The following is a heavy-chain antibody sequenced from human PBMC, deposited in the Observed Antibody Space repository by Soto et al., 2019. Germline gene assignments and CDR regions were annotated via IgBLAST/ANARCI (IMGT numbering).Heavy chain of an antibody. CDR1: GGSIRISNCQ. CDR2: IYYTGNT. V-gene: IGHV4-39*01. CDR3: ARLGGNCDATGCYGYYVMDV. J-gene: IGHJ6*02. D-gene: IGHD2-2*01. Sequence: QLQLQESGPGLMKPWETLSLTCSVSGGSIRISNCQWGWIRQPPGKELEWITSIYYTGNTYYNPSLKSRVTMSIDTSKNQFSLKVSSVTAADTAVYCCARLGGNCDATGCYGYYVMDVWGQGTTVTVSS.